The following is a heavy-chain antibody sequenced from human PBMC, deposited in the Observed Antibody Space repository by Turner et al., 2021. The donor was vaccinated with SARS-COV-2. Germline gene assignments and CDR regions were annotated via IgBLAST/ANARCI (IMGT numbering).Heavy chain of an antibody. Sequence: EVHLVESGGGLVQPGGSLRLSCAASGFAVSNNYMSWVRQAGGKGLEWVSLIYSGGSTYYADAVTGGFTISRDNSKNTRYLQMNSMGTEDTAVYYCATRMTTLPQWGQGTLVTVSS. CDR1: GFAVSNNY. V-gene: IGHV3-66*01. J-gene: IGHJ4*02. CDR3: ATRMTTLPQ. D-gene: IGHD1-1*01. CDR2: IYSGGST.